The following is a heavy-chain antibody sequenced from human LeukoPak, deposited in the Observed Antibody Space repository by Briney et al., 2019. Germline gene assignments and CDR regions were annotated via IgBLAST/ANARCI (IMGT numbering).Heavy chain of an antibody. V-gene: IGHV3-7*01. J-gene: IGHJ3*02. Sequence: PGGSLRLSCAASGFTFSSYWISWVRQAPGSGLEWVANIKQDGREKYYVDSVKCRFTISRDNAKISLYLQMNSLRAEDTAVYYCARELAYSSSWADAFDSWGQGTMVTVSS. CDR3: ARELAYSSSWADAFDS. D-gene: IGHD6-13*01. CDR1: GFTFSSYW. CDR2: IKQDGREK.